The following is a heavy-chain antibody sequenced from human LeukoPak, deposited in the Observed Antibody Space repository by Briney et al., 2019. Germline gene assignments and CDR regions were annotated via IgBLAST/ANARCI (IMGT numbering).Heavy chain of an antibody. CDR3: AKKGAAGEAGATIHFGY. Sequence: GGSLRLSCAASGFTVSSNYMSWVRHAPGKGLEWVSVIYSGGSTYYADSVKGRFTISRDNSKNTLYLQMNSLRAEDTGVYYCAKKGAAGEAGATIHFGYWGQEPLVTVPS. J-gene: IGHJ4*02. CDR2: IYSGGST. V-gene: IGHV3-53*01. CDR1: GFTVSSNY. D-gene: IGHD1-26*01.